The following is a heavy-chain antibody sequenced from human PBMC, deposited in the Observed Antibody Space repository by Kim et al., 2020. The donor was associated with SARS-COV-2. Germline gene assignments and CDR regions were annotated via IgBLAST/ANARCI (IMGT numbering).Heavy chain of an antibody. J-gene: IGHJ1*01. CDR2: RKSKTDGGTT. D-gene: IGHD3-9*01. CDR3: TTHWPLRYFDCLPCG. V-gene: IGHV3-15*05. CDR1: GFTFSNAW. Sequence: GGSLRLSCAASGFTFSNAWMSWVRQAPGKGLEWVGRRKSKTDGGTTDYAAPVKGRFTISRDDSKNTLYLQMNSLKTEDTAVYYCTTHWPLRYFDCLPCGWGQGTLVTVSS.